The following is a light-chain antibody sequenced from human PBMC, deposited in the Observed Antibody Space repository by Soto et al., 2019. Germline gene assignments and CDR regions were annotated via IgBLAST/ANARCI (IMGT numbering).Light chain of an antibody. CDR3: SSYTSSNTVV. Sequence: QSALTQPASVSGPPGQSITISCTGTSSDVGGYKYVSWYQQHPGKAPKLMIYEVSNRPSGVSNRFSGSKSGNTASLTISGLQAEDEADSYCSSYTSSNTVVFGGGTKLTVL. J-gene: IGLJ2*01. CDR1: SSDVGGYKY. V-gene: IGLV2-14*01. CDR2: EVS.